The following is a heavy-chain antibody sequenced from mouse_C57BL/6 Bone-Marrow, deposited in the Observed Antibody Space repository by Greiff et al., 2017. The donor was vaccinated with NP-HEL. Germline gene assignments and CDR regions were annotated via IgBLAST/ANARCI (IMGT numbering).Heavy chain of an antibody. CDR2: IDPEDGET. Sequence: EVQLQQSGAELVKPGASVKLSCTASGFNIKDYYMPWVKQRTEQGLEWIGRIDPEDGETKYAPKFQGKATITADTSANTAYLQLSSLTSEDTAVYYCARTYDGFPYWYFDVWGTGTTVTVSS. J-gene: IGHJ1*03. CDR1: GFNIKDYY. D-gene: IGHD2-3*01. CDR3: ARTYDGFPYWYFDV. V-gene: IGHV14-2*01.